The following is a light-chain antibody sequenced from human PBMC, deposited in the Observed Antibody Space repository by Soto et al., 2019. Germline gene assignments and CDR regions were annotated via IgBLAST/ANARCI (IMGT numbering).Light chain of an antibody. Sequence: EIVLTQSPGTLSLSPGERATLSCRASQIVNSRYLAWYQQKPGQAPRLLIYGASSRATGIPDRFSGSVSGTDFSLTISRLEPEDFAVYYCQQYTLSRFTFGPGTKVDIK. J-gene: IGKJ3*01. CDR3: QQYTLSRFT. V-gene: IGKV3-20*01. CDR1: QIVNSRY. CDR2: GAS.